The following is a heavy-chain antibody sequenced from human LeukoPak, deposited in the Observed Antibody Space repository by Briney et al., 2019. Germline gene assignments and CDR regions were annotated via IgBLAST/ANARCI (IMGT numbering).Heavy chain of an antibody. J-gene: IGHJ4*02. CDR2: ISGDSDNK. Sequence: GGSLRLSCAASGFNVAAYAMYWVRQPPGKSLEWVSLISGDSDNKYSAASVKGRFAISRDNSKNFLYLQMNSLTTEDTALYYCAIAYESGSFYRAFAYWGQGALVTVSS. CDR1: GFNVAAYA. D-gene: IGHD3-10*01. V-gene: IGHV3-43*02. CDR3: AIAYESGSFYRAFAY.